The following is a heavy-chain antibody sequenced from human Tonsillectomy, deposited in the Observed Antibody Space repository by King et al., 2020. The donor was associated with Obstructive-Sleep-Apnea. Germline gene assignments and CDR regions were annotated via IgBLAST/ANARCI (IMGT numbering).Heavy chain of an antibody. Sequence: VQLQQWGAGLLKPSETLSLTFAVYGGSFSGYYWSWIRQPPGKGLEWIGEINHSGSNNYNPSLKSRVTISVDTSKNQFSLKLSSVTAADTAVYYCARLLEEYYYDKVVRLNFDYWGQGTLVTVSS. V-gene: IGHV4-34*01. CDR1: GGSFSGYY. J-gene: IGHJ4*02. CDR3: ARLLEEYYYDKVVRLNFDY. D-gene: IGHD3-22*01. CDR2: INHSGSN.